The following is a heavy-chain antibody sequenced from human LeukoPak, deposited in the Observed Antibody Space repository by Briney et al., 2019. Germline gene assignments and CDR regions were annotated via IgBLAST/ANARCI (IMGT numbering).Heavy chain of an antibody. CDR2: IRYDGTNK. Sequence: GGSLRLSCAASGFSFSNYGMHWVRQAPGKGQEWVAFIRYDGTNKYYADSVKGRFTISRDNSKNTLYLQMNSLRAEDTAVYYCAKTMVVAATYSFDYWGQGTLVTVSS. V-gene: IGHV3-30*02. CDR1: GFSFSNYG. D-gene: IGHD2-15*01. CDR3: AKTMVVAATYSFDY. J-gene: IGHJ4*02.